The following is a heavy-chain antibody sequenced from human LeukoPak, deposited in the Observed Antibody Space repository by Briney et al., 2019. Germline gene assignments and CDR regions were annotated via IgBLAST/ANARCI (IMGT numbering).Heavy chain of an antibody. D-gene: IGHD6-19*01. Sequence: GGSLRLSCAASGFIFSNYAGSWVRQVPGRGLEWDSTISSRGDSTYVADSVKGRFTISRDNSKNSLYLQMNTVRAEDTAVYYCVQGPRPDITVAHTVENWGQGTLVTVSS. CDR3: VQGPRPDITVAHTVEN. CDR1: GFIFSNYA. V-gene: IGHV3-23*01. J-gene: IGHJ4*02. CDR2: ISSRGDST.